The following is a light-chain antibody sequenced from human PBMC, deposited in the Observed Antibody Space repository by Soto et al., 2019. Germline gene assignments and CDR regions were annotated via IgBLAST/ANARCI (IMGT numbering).Light chain of an antibody. CDR2: GAS. J-gene: IGKJ1*01. CDR3: QQYGSSPWT. CDR1: QSVSSSY. V-gene: IGKV3-20*01. Sequence: EIVLPQSPDPLSLSAGERATLSCMASQSVSSSYLAWYQQKPGQAPRLLIYGASSRATGIPDRFSGSGSGTDFTLTISRLEPEDFAVYYCQQYGSSPWTFGQGTKVDVK.